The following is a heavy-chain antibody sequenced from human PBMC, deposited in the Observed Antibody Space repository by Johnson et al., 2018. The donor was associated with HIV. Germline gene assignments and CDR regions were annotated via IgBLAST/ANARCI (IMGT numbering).Heavy chain of an antibody. CDR2: ISYDGSNK. Sequence: QMQLVESGGGVVQPGRSLRLSCAASGFTFSSYGMHWVRQAPGKGLEWLAVISYDGSNKYYADSVKGRFTISRDNAKNSLYLQMNSLRAEDTALYYCAKAVIGSYDDAFDIWGQGTMVTVSS. D-gene: IGHD1-26*01. CDR3: AKAVIGSYDDAFDI. J-gene: IGHJ3*02. V-gene: IGHV3-30*18. CDR1: GFTFSSYG.